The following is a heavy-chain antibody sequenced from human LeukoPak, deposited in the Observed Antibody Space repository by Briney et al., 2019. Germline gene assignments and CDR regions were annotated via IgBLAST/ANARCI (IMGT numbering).Heavy chain of an antibody. CDR2: IYYSGST. Sequence: SETLSLTCSVSGGSISSGSHYWSWIRQPPGKGLEWIGSIYYSGSTYYNPSLKSRVTISVDTSKNQFSLKLSSVTAADTAVYYCARDITGSFDYWGQGNLVTVSS. CDR3: ARDITGSFDY. D-gene: IGHD1-14*01. V-gene: IGHV4-39*07. CDR1: GGSISSGSHY. J-gene: IGHJ4*02.